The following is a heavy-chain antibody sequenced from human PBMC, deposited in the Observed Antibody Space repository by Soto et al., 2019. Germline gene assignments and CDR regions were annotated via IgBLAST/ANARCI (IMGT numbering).Heavy chain of an antibody. CDR2: ISGSGGST. V-gene: IGHV3-23*01. Sequence: GGSLRLSCAASGFTFSSYAMSWVRQAPGKGLEWVSAISGSGGSTYYADSVKGRFTISRDNSKNTLYLQMNSLRAEDTAVYFCAKTTDGWFSAFEIWGQGTVVTVSS. D-gene: IGHD6-19*01. J-gene: IGHJ3*02. CDR1: GFTFSSYA. CDR3: AKTTDGWFSAFEI.